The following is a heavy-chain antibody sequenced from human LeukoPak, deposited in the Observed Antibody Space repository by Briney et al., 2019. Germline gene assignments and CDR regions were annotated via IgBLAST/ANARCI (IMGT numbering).Heavy chain of an antibody. CDR3: VEDYSTIPAAANPLFDY. J-gene: IGHJ4*02. D-gene: IGHD6-13*01. CDR1: GFTFSSYA. V-gene: IGHV3-23*01. Sequence: PGGSLRLSCAASGFTFSSYAVTWVRQAPGKGLEWVSGITGRGDTTFYADSVKGRFTISRDNSKNTLYLQMHSLRAEDTAVYYCVEDYSTIPAAANPLFDYWGQGALVTVSS. CDR2: ITGRGDTT.